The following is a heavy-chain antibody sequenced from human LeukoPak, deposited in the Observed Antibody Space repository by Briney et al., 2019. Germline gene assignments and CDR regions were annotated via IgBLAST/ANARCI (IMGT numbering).Heavy chain of an antibody. D-gene: IGHD6-6*01. CDR3: ATALLARHDYYGMDV. J-gene: IGHJ6*02. CDR1: GYTLIELS. V-gene: IGHV1-24*01. Sequence: ASVKVSCKVSGYTLIELSMHWVRQAPGKGLEWMGGFDPEDGETIYAQKFQGRVTMTKDTSTDTAYMELSSLRSEDTAVYYCATALLARHDYYGMDVWGQGTTVTVSS. CDR2: FDPEDGET.